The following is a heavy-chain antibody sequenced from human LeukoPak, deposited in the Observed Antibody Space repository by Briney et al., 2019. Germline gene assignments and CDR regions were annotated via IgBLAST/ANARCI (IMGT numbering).Heavy chain of an antibody. CDR3: ARERGYDYVWGSYRYNENWFDP. D-gene: IGHD3-16*02. J-gene: IGHJ5*02. CDR2: IIPIFGTA. CDR1: GGTFSSYA. Sequence: GASVKVSCKASGGTFSSYAISWVRQAPGQGLEWMGGIIPIFGTANYAQKFQGRVTITADESTSTAYMELSSLRSEDTAVYYCARERGYDYVWGSYRYNENWFDPWGQGTLVTVSS. V-gene: IGHV1-69*13.